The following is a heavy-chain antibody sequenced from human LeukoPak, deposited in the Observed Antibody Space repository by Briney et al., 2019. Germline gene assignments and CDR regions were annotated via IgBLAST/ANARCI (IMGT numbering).Heavy chain of an antibody. V-gene: IGHV5-51*01. CDR3: TRLSGGSALRNDAFHI. J-gene: IGHJ3*02. Sequence: GESLKISCKGSGYIFTSYWIAWVRQMPGKGLEWMGIIYPDDSDTRYSPSFQGQVTISADKSINTAYLQWSTLKASDTAIYYCTRLSGGSALRNDAFHIWGQGTMVTVSS. CDR2: IYPDDSDT. D-gene: IGHD1-26*01. CDR1: GYIFTSYW.